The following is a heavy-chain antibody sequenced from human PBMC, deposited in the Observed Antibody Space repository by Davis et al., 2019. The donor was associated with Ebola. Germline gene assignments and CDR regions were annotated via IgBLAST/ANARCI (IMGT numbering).Heavy chain of an antibody. CDR2: ISYDGSIK. CDR3: ARVGNYYYYMDV. V-gene: IGHV3-30*12. J-gene: IGHJ6*03. D-gene: IGHD7-27*01. CDR1: GFTFSSYG. Sequence: GESLKISCAASGFTFSSYGMHWVRQAPGKGLEWVAVISYDGSIKYYADSVKGRFTISRDNSKNTLYLQMNSLRVEDTAVYYCARVGNYYYYMDVWGKGTTVTVSS.